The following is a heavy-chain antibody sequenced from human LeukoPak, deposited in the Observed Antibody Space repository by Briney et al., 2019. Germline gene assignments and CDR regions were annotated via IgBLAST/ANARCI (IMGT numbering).Heavy chain of an antibody. D-gene: IGHD1-14*01. CDR3: ARASWVSTTDAVR. CDR1: GLSFSTFA. Sequence: GGSLRLSCAASGLSFSTFAMSWVRQGPARGLEWVSSIRGSGETFYADSVKGRFTLSSDISRNTVYFQLNNLRVEDTAIYYCARASWVSTTDAVRWGQGTLVTVSS. CDR2: IRGSGET. J-gene: IGHJ4*02. V-gene: IGHV3-23*01.